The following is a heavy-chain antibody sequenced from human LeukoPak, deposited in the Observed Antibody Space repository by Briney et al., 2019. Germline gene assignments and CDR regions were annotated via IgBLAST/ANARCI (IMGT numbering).Heavy chain of an antibody. CDR2: IYYSGST. CDR1: GGSIRGYF. Sequence: SETLSLTCTVSGGSIRGYFWTWIRQPSGKGLEWIGYIYYSGSTNYNPSLKSRVTIAVDTSKNQFSLRLSSVTAADTAVYYCAMAYSSSWYYFDYWGQGTLVTVSS. D-gene: IGHD6-13*01. J-gene: IGHJ4*02. V-gene: IGHV4-59*01. CDR3: AMAYSSSWYYFDY.